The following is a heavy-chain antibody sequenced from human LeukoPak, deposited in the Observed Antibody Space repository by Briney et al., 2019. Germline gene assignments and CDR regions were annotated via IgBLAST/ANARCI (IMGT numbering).Heavy chain of an antibody. D-gene: IGHD2-15*01. J-gene: IGHJ3*02. CDR2: IIPIFGTA. CDR3: ARDIDCSGGSCYSGYAFDI. CDR1: GGTFSSYA. Sequence: SVKVSRKASGGTFSSYAISWVRQAPGRGLEWMGGIIPIFGTANYAQKFQGRVTITADESTSTAYMELSSLRSEDTAVYYCARDIDCSGGSCYSGYAFDIWGQGTMVTVSS. V-gene: IGHV1-69*01.